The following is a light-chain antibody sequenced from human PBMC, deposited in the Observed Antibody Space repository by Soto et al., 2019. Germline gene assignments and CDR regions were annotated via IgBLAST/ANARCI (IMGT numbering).Light chain of an antibody. Sequence: ELVMTQSPATLSVSPGERATLSCRASQGIGDTLAWYQQKPGQTPRLLIYDTSTSATGVPARFSGSRSGAEFTLTINSLQSEYFGVYYCKRYNNCPLTFGGGTKVEVK. V-gene: IGKV3-15*01. CDR3: KRYNNCPLT. CDR1: QGIGDT. CDR2: DTS. J-gene: IGKJ4*01.